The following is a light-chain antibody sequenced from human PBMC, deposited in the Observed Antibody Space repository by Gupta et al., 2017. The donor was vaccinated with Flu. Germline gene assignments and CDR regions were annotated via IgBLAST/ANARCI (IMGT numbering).Light chain of an antibody. CDR2: DKK. CDR3: NARESTDNNKAV. CDR1: SLRKCD. V-gene: IGLV3-19*01. J-gene: IGLJ2*01. Sequence: TARTTWKGDSLRKCDESWYHQKPGQAPGILLYDKKMRLLGSTAGVSGSSSGTTAALTITGTPAEEVEDYYCNARESTDNNKAVFGGGTKLTVL.